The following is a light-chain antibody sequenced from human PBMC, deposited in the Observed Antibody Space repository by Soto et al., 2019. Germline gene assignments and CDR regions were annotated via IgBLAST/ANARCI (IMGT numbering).Light chain of an antibody. CDR1: ETVNNNF. CDR2: GAS. CDR3: QQYETFSGT. J-gene: IGKJ1*01. V-gene: IGKV3-20*01. Sequence: ETVLTQSPGTLYLSPGERATLSCRANETVNNNFLAWYQHRPGQAPRLLIFGASSRATGIPDRFSGSGSGTKFTLTIASLQPDDFATYYCQQYETFSGTFGPGTKVDIK.